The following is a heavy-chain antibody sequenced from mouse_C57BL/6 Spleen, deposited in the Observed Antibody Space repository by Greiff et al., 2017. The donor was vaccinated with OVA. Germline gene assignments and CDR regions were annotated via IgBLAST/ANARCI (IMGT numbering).Heavy chain of an antibody. D-gene: IGHD4-1*01. J-gene: IGHJ4*01. Sequence: ESGPGLVKPSQSLSLTCSVTGYSITSGYYWNWIRQFPGNKLEWMGYISYDGSNNYNPSLKNRISITRDTSKNQFFLKLNSVTTEDTATYYCAREDWDGAMDYWGQGTSVTVSS. CDR3: AREDWDGAMDY. CDR2: ISYDGSN. V-gene: IGHV3-6*01. CDR1: GYSITSGYY.